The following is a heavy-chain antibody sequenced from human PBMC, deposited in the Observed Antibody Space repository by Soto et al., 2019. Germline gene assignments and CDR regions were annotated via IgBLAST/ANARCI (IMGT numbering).Heavy chain of an antibody. Sequence: EVQLVESGGGLVKPGGSLRLSCAASGFTFSSYSMNWVRQAPGKGLEWVSSISSSSSYIYYADSVKDRFTISRDNAKNSLYLQMNSLRAEDTAVYYCARDTRTGDWYWGQGTLVTVSS. CDR3: ARDTRTGDWY. J-gene: IGHJ4*02. D-gene: IGHD7-27*01. CDR1: GFTFSSYS. V-gene: IGHV3-21*01. CDR2: ISSSSSYI.